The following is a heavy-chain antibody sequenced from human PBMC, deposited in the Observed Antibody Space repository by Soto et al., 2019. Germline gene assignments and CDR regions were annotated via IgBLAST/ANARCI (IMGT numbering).Heavy chain of an antibody. Sequence: ASVKVSWKASGYTFTSYDINWVRQATGQGLEWMGWMNPNSGNTGYAQKFQGRVTMTRNTSISTAYVELSSLRSEDTAVYYCARGRRYYDSSGYWRDDAFDIWGQGTMVTVSS. J-gene: IGHJ3*02. CDR3: ARGRRYYDSSGYWRDDAFDI. D-gene: IGHD3-22*01. V-gene: IGHV1-8*01. CDR2: MNPNSGNT. CDR1: GYTFTSYD.